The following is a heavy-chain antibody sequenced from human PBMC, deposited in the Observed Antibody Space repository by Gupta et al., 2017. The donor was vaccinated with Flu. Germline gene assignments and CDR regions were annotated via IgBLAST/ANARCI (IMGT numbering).Heavy chain of an antibody. V-gene: IGHV3-23*01. Sequence: EVQLLESGGGLVQPGGSLGLSCAASGFTFSIYAMTWVRQAPGKWLEWVSAIRGSGGTTYYADSVKGRFTISRDNSKNTLYLQMNSLRAEDTAVYYCAKDTTGAAAGYWGQGTLVTVSS. CDR3: AKDTTGAAAGY. J-gene: IGHJ4*02. CDR2: IRGSGGTT. CDR1: GFTFSIYA. D-gene: IGHD6-13*01.